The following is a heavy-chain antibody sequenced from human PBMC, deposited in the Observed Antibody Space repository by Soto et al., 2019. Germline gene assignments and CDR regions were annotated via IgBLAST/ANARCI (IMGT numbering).Heavy chain of an antibody. V-gene: IGHV3-23*01. Sequence: GGSLRLSCAASGFTFSSYAMSWVRQAPGKGLEWVSAISGSGGSTYYAGSVKGRFTISRDNSKNTLYLQMNSLRAEDTAVYYCAKSEIEVVVAATGFDYWGQGTLVTVSS. J-gene: IGHJ4*02. CDR1: GFTFSSYA. D-gene: IGHD2-15*01. CDR3: AKSEIEVVVAATGFDY. CDR2: ISGSGGST.